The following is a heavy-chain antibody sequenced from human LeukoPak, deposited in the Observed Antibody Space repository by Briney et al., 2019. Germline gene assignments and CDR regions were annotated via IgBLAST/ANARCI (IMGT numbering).Heavy chain of an antibody. J-gene: IGHJ4*02. Sequence: GGSLRLSCAASGFTFSSYGMHWVRQSPGKGLEWVAVIRFDGSHVYYGDSVKGRFTISRDNSKKTLFLQMDSLRAEDTAVYYCARWDISAADIDYWGQGTLVTVSA. CDR1: GFTFSSYG. V-gene: IGHV3-33*01. CDR2: IRFDGSHV. CDR3: ARWDISAADIDY. D-gene: IGHD6-13*01.